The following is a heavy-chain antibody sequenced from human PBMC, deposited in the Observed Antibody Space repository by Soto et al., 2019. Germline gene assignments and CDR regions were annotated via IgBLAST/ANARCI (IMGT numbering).Heavy chain of an antibody. CDR3: ARDSGYSYGFDY. CDR1: GFSFSQYG. V-gene: IGHV3-21*06. Sequence: PAGSLRLSCLGSGFSFSQYGMTWVRQAPGKGLEWVSFISSSGRSIDYADSVRGRFTISRDNANNVLYLQMDSLRVEDTALYFCARDSGYSYGFDYWGQGTPVTVSS. CDR2: ISSSGRSI. D-gene: IGHD3-22*01. J-gene: IGHJ4*02.